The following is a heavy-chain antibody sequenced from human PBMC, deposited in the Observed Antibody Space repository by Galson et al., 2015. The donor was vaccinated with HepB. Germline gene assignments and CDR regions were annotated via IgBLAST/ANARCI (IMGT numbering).Heavy chain of an antibody. CDR2: IIPIFGTA. CDR1: GGTFSSYA. J-gene: IGHJ5*02. CDR3: ARGHQGEITGTTLGWFDP. V-gene: IGHV1-69*13. Sequence: SVKVSCKASGGTFSSYAISWVRQAPGQGLEWMGGIIPIFGTANYAQKFQGRVTITADESTSTAYMELSSLRSEDTAVYYCARGHQGEITGTTLGWFDPWGQGTLVTVSS. D-gene: IGHD1-7*01.